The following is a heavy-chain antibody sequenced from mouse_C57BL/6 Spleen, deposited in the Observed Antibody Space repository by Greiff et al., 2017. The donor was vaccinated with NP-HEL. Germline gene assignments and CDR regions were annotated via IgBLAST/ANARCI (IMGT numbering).Heavy chain of an antibody. Sequence: EVKLMESGGGLVKPGGSLKLSCAASGFTFSSYAMSWVRQTPEKRLEWVATISDGGSYTYYPDNVKGRFTISRDNAKNNLYLQMSHLKSEDTAMYYCARDSANWPFAYWGQGTLVTVSA. D-gene: IGHD4-1*01. CDR3: ARDSANWPFAY. CDR2: ISDGGSYT. J-gene: IGHJ3*01. CDR1: GFTFSSYA. V-gene: IGHV5-4*01.